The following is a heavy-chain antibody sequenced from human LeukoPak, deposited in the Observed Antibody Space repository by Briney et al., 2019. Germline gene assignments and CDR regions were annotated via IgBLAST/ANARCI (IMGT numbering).Heavy chain of an antibody. J-gene: IGHJ4*02. CDR2: IYHSGST. CDR1: GYSTSSGYY. D-gene: IGHD6-6*01. V-gene: IGHV4-38-2*01. Sequence: SETLSLTCAVSGYSTSSGYYWGWIRQPPGKGPEWIGSIYHSGSTYYNPSLKSRVTISVDTSKNQFSLKLSSVTAADTAVYYCARGKVSSSPALDYWGQGTLVTASS. CDR3: ARGKVSSSPALDY.